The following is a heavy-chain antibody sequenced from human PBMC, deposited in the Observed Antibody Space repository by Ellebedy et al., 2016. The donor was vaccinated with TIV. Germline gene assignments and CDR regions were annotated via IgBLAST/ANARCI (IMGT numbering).Heavy chain of an antibody. J-gene: IGHJ6*02. D-gene: IGHD3-10*01. CDR3: ARDGYYGSGSHPFFYYYGMDV. CDR1: GFTFSSYS. CDR2: ISSSSSTI. V-gene: IGHV3-48*01. Sequence: PGGSLRLSCAASGFTFSSYSMNWVRQAPGKGLEWVSYISSSSSTIYYADSVKGRFTISRDNAKNSLYLQMNSLRAEDTAVYYCARDGYYGSGSHPFFYYYGMDVWGQGTTVTVSS.